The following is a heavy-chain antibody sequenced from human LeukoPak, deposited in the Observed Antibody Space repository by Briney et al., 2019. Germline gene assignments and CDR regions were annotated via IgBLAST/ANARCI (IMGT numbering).Heavy chain of an antibody. V-gene: IGHV3-23*01. CDR3: AKNINHLE. CDR1: GFTLSNFA. D-gene: IGHD1-14*01. CDR2: ISTSGT. J-gene: IGHJ4*02. Sequence: GGSLRLSCAASGFTLSNFAMTWVRQAPGKGLEWVSVISTSGTYYAESVKGRFTISRDNSKNTLYLQMSSLRAEDTAVYYCAKNINHLEWGQGTLVTVSS.